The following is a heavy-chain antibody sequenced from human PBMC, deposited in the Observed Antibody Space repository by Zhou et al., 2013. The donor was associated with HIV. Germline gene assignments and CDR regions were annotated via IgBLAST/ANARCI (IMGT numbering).Heavy chain of an antibody. CDR3: ARDLLPTSSWTDYYYYGMDV. J-gene: IGHJ6*02. V-gene: IGHV1-69*01. CDR1: GYTLTTSD. Sequence: QVQLVQSGAEVKKPGASVKVSCKASGYTLTTSDLHWVRQAPGQGLEWMGGIIPIFDTSHYAQKFQGRVTITTDESTSTAYMELSSLRSEDTAVYYCARDLLPTSSWTDYYYYGMDVWGQGTTVTVSS. D-gene: IGHD2-15*01. CDR2: IIPIFDTS.